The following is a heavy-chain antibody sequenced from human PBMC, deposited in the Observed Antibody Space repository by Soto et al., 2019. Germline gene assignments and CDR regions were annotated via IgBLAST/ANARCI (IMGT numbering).Heavy chain of an antibody. J-gene: IGHJ6*02. CDR2: INHSGST. D-gene: IGHD1-26*01. CDR3: ARRGGGSYYLYYYYGMDV. Sequence: QVQLQQWGAGLLKPSETLSLTCAVYGGSFSGYYWSWIRQPPGKGLGWIGEINHSGSTNYNPSLKSGVTISVDTSKNQFSLKLSSVTAADTAVYYCARRGGGSYYLYYYYGMDVWGQGTTVTVSS. V-gene: IGHV4-34*01. CDR1: GGSFSGYY.